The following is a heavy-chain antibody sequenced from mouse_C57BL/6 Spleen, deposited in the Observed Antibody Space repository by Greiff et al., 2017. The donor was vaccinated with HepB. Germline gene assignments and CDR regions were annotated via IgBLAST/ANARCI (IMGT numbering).Heavy chain of an antibody. CDR3: ARPGNSC. D-gene: IGHD1-1*01. J-gene: IGHJ2*01. CDR1: GYTFTSYW. V-gene: IGHV1-50*01. Sequence: QVQLQQPGAELVKPGASVKLSCKASGYTFTSYWMQWVKQRPGQGLEWIGEIDPSDSDTNYNQKFKGKATLTVDTSSSTAYMQLSSLTSEDSAVYYCARPGNSCWGHGTTLTVSS. CDR2: IDPSDSDT.